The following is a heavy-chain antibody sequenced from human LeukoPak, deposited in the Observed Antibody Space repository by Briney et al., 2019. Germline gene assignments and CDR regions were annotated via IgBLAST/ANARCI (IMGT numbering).Heavy chain of an antibody. CDR2: IIPIFGTA. CDR3: ARGHGLYCSGSCSSLGYMDV. CDR1: GGTFSSYA. J-gene: IGHJ6*03. D-gene: IGHD2-15*01. Sequence: SVKVSCKASGGTFSSYAISWVRQAPGQGLEWMGRIIPIFGTANYAQKFQGRVTITTDESTSTAYMELSSLRSEDTAVYYCARGHGLYCSGSCSSLGYMDVWGKGTTVTVSS. V-gene: IGHV1-69*05.